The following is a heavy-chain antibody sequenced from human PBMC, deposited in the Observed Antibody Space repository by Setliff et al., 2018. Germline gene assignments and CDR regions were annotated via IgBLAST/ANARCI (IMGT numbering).Heavy chain of an antibody. J-gene: IGHJ5*02. D-gene: IGHD1-7*01. V-gene: IGHV5-51*01. CDR3: ARIGTPVDVGYNWNYCWFDP. CDR1: GFSFTDFW. CDR2: IYAGDSDT. Sequence: PGESLKISCKGSGFSFTDFWIGWVRQVPGKGLEWMGLIYAGDSDTRYNPSFQGQVTMSADKSINTAYLQWSSLKASDTAMYYCARIGTPVDVGYNWNYCWFDPCGQGTLVTVSS.